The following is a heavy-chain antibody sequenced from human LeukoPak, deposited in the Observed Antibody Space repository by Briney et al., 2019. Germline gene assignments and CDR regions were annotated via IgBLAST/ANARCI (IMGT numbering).Heavy chain of an antibody. CDR1: GFTFSRYW. V-gene: IGHV3-48*04. D-gene: IGHD7-27*01. CDR2: ISSSGSTI. J-gene: IGHJ4*02. Sequence: GGSLRLSCAASGFTFSRYWMSWVRQAPGKGLEWVSYISSSGSTIYYADSVKGRFTISRDNAKNSLFLQINSLRAEDTAVYYCARQTGDLTVDYWGQGTLVTVSS. CDR3: ARQTGDLTVDY.